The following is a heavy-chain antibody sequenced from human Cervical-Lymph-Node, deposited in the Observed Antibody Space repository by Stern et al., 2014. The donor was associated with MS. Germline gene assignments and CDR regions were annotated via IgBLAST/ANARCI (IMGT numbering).Heavy chain of an antibody. CDR2: ISGRAGTI. CDR1: GCTFSDYY. V-gene: IGHV3-11*01. D-gene: IGHD3-10*01. J-gene: IGHJ4*02. Sequence: MQLVESGGGLVKPGGSLRLSCEASGCTFSDYYMNWIRQAPGKGLEWVSYISGRAGTIFYAAYVKGRLTISRADAQESLILQMNSLRAEDTAVYYCARAGGSKDDFWGQGTLVTVSS. CDR3: ARAGGSKDDF.